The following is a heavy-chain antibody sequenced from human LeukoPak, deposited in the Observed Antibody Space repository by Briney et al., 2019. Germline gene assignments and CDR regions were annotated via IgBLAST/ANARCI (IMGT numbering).Heavy chain of an antibody. V-gene: IGHV4-59*01. CDR2: ISYSGST. J-gene: IGHJ2*01. CDR3: AREKYYYDSSGYYYWYFDL. Sequence: SETLSLTCTVSGGSISSYYWSWIRQPPGKGLEWIGYISYSGSTNYNPSLKSRVSISVDTSKNQFSLKLSSVTAADTAVYYCAREKYYYDSSGYYYWYFDLWGRGTLVTVSS. D-gene: IGHD3-22*01. CDR1: GGSISSYY.